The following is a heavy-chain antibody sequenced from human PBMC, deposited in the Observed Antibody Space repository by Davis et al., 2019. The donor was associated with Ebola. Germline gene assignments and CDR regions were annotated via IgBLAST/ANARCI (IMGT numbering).Heavy chain of an antibody. D-gene: IGHD2-15*01. Sequence: GESLKISCAASGFTFSSYGMHWVRQAPGKGLEWVAVISYDGSNKYYADSVKGRFTISRDNSKNTLYLQMNSLRAEDTAVYYCAKDRGYCSGGSCYSIYYYYYGMDVWGQGTTVTVSS. CDR3: AKDRGYCSGGSCYSIYYYYYGMDV. V-gene: IGHV3-30*18. J-gene: IGHJ6*02. CDR2: ISYDGSNK. CDR1: GFTFSSYG.